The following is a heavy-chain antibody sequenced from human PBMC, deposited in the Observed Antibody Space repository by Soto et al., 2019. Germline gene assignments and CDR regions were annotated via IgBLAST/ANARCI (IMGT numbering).Heavy chain of an antibody. V-gene: IGHV1-46*01. CDR3: ARRQDDILTGPLYGMDV. CDR2: INPSGGST. Sequence: ASVKVSCKASGYTFTSYYMHWVRQAPGQGLEWMGIINPSGGSTSYAQKFQGRVTMTRDTSTSTVYMELSSLRSEDTAVYYCARRQDDILTGPLYGMDVWGQGTTVTVSS. J-gene: IGHJ6*02. D-gene: IGHD3-9*01. CDR1: GYTFTSYY.